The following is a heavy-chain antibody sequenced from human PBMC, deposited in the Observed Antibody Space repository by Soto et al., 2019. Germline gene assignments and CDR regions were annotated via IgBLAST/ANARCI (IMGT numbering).Heavy chain of an antibody. CDR3: ARGAKGQWLVDF. Sequence: EVQLVESGGGLVQPGGSLRISCVASGFTFSNYWMHWVRQTPGEGLVWVSRLNSDGSNTDYADSVKGRFSISRDNAKNTVYLQMNSLRADDTALYYCARGAKGQWLVDFWGQGTLVTVSS. D-gene: IGHD6-19*01. J-gene: IGHJ4*02. CDR2: LNSDGSNT. CDR1: GFTFSNYW. V-gene: IGHV3-74*01.